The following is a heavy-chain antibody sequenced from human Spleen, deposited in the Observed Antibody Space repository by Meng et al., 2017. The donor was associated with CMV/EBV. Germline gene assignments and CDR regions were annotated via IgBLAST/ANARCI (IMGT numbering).Heavy chain of an antibody. CDR3: ARGGGEY. CDR1: GFILRNYW. CDR2: INGDGSIT. Sequence: GESLKISCAASGFILRNYWMHWVRQAPGKGLVWVSHINGDGSITDYADSVKGRFTISRDNAKNSLYLQMNSLRVEDTATYYCARGGGEYWGQGALVTVSS. V-gene: IGHV3-74*01. J-gene: IGHJ4*02. D-gene: IGHD3-16*01.